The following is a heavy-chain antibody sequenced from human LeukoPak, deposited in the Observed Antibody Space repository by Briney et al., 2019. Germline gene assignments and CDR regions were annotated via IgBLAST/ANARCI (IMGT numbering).Heavy chain of an antibody. V-gene: IGHV3-23*01. J-gene: IGHJ3*02. CDR1: GFTFSTYW. D-gene: IGHD1-1*01. Sequence: GGSLRLSCAASGFTFSTYWMSWVRQAPGKGLEWVSAISGSGGSTYYADSVKGRFTISRDNSKNTLYLQMNSLRAEDSAEYYCAKSLLTTATGTGRAFDIWGQGTMVTVSA. CDR3: AKSLLTTATGTGRAFDI. CDR2: ISGSGGST.